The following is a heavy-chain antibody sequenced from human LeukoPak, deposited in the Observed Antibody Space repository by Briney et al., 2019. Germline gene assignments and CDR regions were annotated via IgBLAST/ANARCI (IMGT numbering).Heavy chain of an antibody. CDR3: ARGLRYCSGGSCYSPKYFQH. D-gene: IGHD2-15*01. V-gene: IGHV4-59*01. CDR2: IYYSGST. Sequence: SETLSLTCTVSGGSISSYYWSWIRQPPGKGLEWIGYIYYSGSTNYNPSLKSRVTISVDTSKNQFPLKLSSVTAADTAVYYCARGLRYCSGGSCYSPKYFQHWGQGTLVTVSS. CDR1: GGSISSYY. J-gene: IGHJ1*01.